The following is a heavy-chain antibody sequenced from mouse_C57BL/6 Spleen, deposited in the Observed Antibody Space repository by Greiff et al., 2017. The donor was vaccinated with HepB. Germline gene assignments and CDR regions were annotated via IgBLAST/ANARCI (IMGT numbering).Heavy chain of an antibody. Sequence: VQLQEPGAELAKPGASVKLSCKASGYTFTSYWMHWVKQRPGQGLEWIGYINPSSGYTKYNQKFKDKATLTADKSSSTAYMQLSSLTYEDSAVYYCARTYGSSFYAMDYWGQGTSVTVSS. CDR3: ARTYGSSFYAMDY. CDR2: INPSSGYT. V-gene: IGHV1-7*01. CDR1: GYTFTSYW. D-gene: IGHD1-1*01. J-gene: IGHJ4*01.